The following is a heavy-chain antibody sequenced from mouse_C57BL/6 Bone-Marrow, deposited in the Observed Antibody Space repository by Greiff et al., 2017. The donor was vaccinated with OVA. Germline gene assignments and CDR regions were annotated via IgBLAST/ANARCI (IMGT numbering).Heavy chain of an antibody. CDR1: GYTFTDYN. D-gene: IGHD1-1*01. V-gene: IGHV1-22*01. CDR3: VFITTVVARGYFDV. Sequence: VQLQQSGPELVKPGASVKMSCKASGYTFTDYNMHWVKQSHGKSLEWIGYINPNNGGTSYNQKFKGKATLTVNKSSSTAYMELRSLTSEDSAVYYCVFITTVVARGYFDVWGTGTTVTVSS. CDR2: INPNNGGT. J-gene: IGHJ1*03.